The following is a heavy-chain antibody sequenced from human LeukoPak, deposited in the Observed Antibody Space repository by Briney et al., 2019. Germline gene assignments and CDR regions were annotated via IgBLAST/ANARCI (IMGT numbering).Heavy chain of an antibody. CDR2: ISGSGGST. V-gene: IGHV3-23*01. CDR1: GFTFSSYA. J-gene: IGHJ4*02. Sequence: PGGSLRLSCAASGFTFSSYAMSWVRQAPGKGLEWVSAISGSGGSTYYADSVKGRFTISRDNSKNTLYLQMSSLRAEDTAVYYCAKVYYGGYEYYFDYWGQGTLVTVSS. D-gene: IGHD4-17*01. CDR3: AKVYYGGYEYYFDY.